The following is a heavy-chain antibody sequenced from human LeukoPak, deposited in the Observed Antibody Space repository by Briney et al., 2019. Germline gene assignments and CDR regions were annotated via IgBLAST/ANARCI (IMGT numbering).Heavy chain of an antibody. CDR2: INHSGST. V-gene: IGHV4-34*01. J-gene: IGHJ4*02. D-gene: IGHD6-13*01. CDR3: ARGTGSSWYGGPFDS. Sequence: SETLSLTCAVYGGSFSGYYWSWIRQPPGKGLEWIGEINHSGSTNYSPSLKSRVTTSVDTSKNQFSLKLSSVTAADTAVYYCARGTGSSWYGGPFDSWGQGTLVTVSS. CDR1: GGSFSGYY.